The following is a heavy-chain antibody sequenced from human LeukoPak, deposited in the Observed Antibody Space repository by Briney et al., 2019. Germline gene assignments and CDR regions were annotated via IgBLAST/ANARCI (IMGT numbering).Heavy chain of an antibody. CDR1: GFTSSSYG. CDR3: ARDNRIYCSSTSCYNPFMDV. V-gene: IGHV3-33*01. Sequence: PGRSLRLSCAASGFTSSSYGMHWVRQAPGKGLEWVAVIWYDGSNKYYADSVKGRFTISRDNSKNTLYLQMNSLRAEDTAVYYCARDNRIYCSSTSCYNPFMDVWGKGTTVTVSS. D-gene: IGHD2-2*02. J-gene: IGHJ6*04. CDR2: IWYDGSNK.